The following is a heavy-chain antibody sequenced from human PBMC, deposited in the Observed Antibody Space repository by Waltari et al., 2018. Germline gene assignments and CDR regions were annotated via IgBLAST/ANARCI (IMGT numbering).Heavy chain of an antibody. CDR1: GGTFRSYA. J-gene: IGHJ6*02. Sequence: QVQLVQSGAEVKKPGSSVKVSCKASGGTFRSYAISWVRQAPGQGPEWMGRIIPIPGIANYAPKFEGRVTSTADKSTGTAYMELSSLGSEDTAVYYCARGVVVVPAASPAIYYYGMDVWGQGTTVTVSS. D-gene: IGHD2-2*01. CDR2: IIPIPGIA. CDR3: ARGVVVVPAASPAIYYYGMDV. V-gene: IGHV1-69*09.